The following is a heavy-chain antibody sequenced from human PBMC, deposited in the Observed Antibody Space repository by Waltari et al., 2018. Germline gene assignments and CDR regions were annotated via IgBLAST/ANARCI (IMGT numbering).Heavy chain of an antibody. D-gene: IGHD2-2*01. CDR1: GGSFSGYQ. J-gene: IGHJ6*03. V-gene: IGHV4-34*01. CDR2: ISNFGST. CDR3: ARTAKGCSTPTCSHYYDYLDV. Sequence: QVQLQQWGAGLLKPSETLSPTCAVSGGSFSGYQLTWIRQPPGKGLEWVGEISNFGSTKYNSALVGRVTISIDTSKNHFSVTLSSVTAADTAIYYCARTAKGCSTPTCSHYYDYLDVWGKGTTVTVSS.